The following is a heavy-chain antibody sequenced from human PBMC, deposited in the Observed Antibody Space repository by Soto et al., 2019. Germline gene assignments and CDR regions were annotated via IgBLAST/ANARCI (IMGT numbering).Heavy chain of an antibody. J-gene: IGHJ4*02. CDR1: GFTFDDYA. D-gene: IGHD3-16*01. CDR2: VSWNSGSI. Sequence: GGSLRLSCAASGFTFDDYAMHWVRQAPGKGLEWVSGVSWNSGSIGYADSVKGRFAISRDNAKNSLYLQMNSLRADDTALYYCAKGPDYGLGYYFDYWGQGTLVTVSS. V-gene: IGHV3-9*01. CDR3: AKGPDYGLGYYFDY.